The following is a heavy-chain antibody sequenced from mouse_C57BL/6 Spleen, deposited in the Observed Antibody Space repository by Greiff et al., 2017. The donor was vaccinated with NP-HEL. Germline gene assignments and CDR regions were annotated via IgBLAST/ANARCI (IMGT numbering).Heavy chain of an antibody. CDR3: ARDYDGYYPYYAMDY. CDR1: GYSITSGYY. J-gene: IGHJ4*01. V-gene: IGHV3-6*01. CDR2: ISYDGSN. Sequence: VQLKESGPGLVKPSQSLSLTCSVTGYSITSGYYWNWIRQFPGNKLEWMGYISYDGSNNYNPSLKNRISITRDTSKNQFFLKLNSVTTEDTATYYCARDYDGYYPYYAMDYWGQGTSVTVSS. D-gene: IGHD2-3*01.